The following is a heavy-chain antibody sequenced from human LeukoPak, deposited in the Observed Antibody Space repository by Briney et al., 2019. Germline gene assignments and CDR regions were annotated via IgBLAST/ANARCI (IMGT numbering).Heavy chain of an antibody. Sequence: GGSLRLSCAASGFTFSSYAMSWVRQAPGKGLEWVSGISGSGDSTYYADSVKGRFTISRDNSKNTLYLQMNSLRAEDTAVYYCAKVRDIVATVGAFDIWGQGTMVTVSS. CDR2: ISGSGDST. CDR1: GFTFSSYA. V-gene: IGHV3-23*01. J-gene: IGHJ3*02. D-gene: IGHD5-12*01. CDR3: AKVRDIVATVGAFDI.